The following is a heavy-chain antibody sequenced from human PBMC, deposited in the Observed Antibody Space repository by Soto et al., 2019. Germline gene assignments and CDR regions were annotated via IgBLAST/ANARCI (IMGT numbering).Heavy chain of an antibody. D-gene: IGHD3-22*01. CDR1: GFIFSDYA. V-gene: IGHV3-30*18. Sequence: QVQLVESGGGVVQPGRSLRLSCAASGFIFSDYAMHWVRQAPGKGLEWVAVISYDGSNKYYADSVKGRFTISRDSSKNTLYLQMNSLRTEDTAVYYCAKMDYYESSGYQRDYWGQGTLVTVSS. CDR2: ISYDGSNK. CDR3: AKMDYYESSGYQRDY. J-gene: IGHJ4*02.